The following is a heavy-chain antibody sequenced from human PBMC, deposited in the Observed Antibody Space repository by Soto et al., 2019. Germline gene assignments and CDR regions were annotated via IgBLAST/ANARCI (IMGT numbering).Heavy chain of an antibody. V-gene: IGHV4-30-4*01. CDR2: IYYSGSP. CDR3: AREGAASYSYYYGTDV. D-gene: IGHD3-16*01. CDR1: GGSISSGDSY. Sequence: NPSETLSLTCTVSGGSISSGDSYWSWIRQSPGKGLEWIGYIYYSGSPFYNPSLASRVTISVNTSKNQFSLKLNSVTAADTAIYYCAREGAASYSYYYGTDVWGQGTTVTVSS. J-gene: IGHJ6*02.